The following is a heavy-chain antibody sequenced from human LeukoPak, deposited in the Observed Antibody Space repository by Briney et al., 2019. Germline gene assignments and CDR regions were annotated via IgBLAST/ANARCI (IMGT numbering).Heavy chain of an antibody. CDR3: ARLGYCSGGSCYSPPPDY. J-gene: IGHJ4*02. Sequence: SQTLSLTCTVSGGSISSSSYYWGWIRQPPGKGLEWIGSIYYSGSTYYNPSLKSRATISVDTSKHQFSLKLSSVTAADTAVYYCARLGYCSGGSCYSPPPDYWGQGTLVTVSS. D-gene: IGHD2-15*01. V-gene: IGHV4-39*01. CDR2: IYYSGST. CDR1: GGSISSSSYY.